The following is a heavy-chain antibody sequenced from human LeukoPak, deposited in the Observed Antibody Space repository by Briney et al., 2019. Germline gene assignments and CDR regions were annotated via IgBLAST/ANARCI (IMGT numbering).Heavy chain of an antibody. CDR2: ISGSGTDI. D-gene: IGHD5-18*01. CDR1: GFTFSDPY. CDR3: ARTARHLDY. V-gene: IGHV3-11*04. J-gene: IGHJ4*02. Sequence: GGSLRLSCEASGFTFSDPYMSWIRQAPGRGLECLSYISGSGTDINYADSVRGRFTISRDNAKNLLYLQMNDLRVEDTAVYYCARTARHLDYWGQGTLVTVSS.